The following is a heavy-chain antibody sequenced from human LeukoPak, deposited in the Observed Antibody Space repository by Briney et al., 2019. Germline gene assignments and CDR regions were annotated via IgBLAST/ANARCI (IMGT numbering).Heavy chain of an antibody. J-gene: IGHJ4*02. CDR3: ATFGGTGTTLFL. V-gene: IGHV1-69*13. Sequence: ASVKVSCKASGGTFSSYAISWVRQAPGQGLEWMGGIIPIFGTANYAQKFQGRVTITADESTSTAYMELSSLRSEDTAVYYCATFGGTGTTLFLWGQGTLVTVSS. D-gene: IGHD1-7*01. CDR1: GGTFSSYA. CDR2: IIPIFGTA.